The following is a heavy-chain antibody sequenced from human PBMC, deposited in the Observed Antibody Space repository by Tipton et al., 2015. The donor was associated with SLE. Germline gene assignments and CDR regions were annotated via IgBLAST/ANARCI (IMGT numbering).Heavy chain of an antibody. CDR2: IKEDGSEK. D-gene: IGHD6-13*01. CDR1: GFTFSRYW. Sequence: SLRLSCAASGFTFSRYWMNWVRQAPGKGLEWVAIIKEDGSEKHYVDSVRGRFTISRDNAKNSLYLQMNSLRAEDTAVYYCARSSWGPDYRGRGTLVRFSS. V-gene: IGHV3-7*01. CDR3: ARSSWGPDY. J-gene: IGHJ4*02.